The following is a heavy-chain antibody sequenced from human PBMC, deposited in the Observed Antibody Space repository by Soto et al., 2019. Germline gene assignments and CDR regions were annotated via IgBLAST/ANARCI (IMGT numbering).Heavy chain of an antibody. CDR2: ITGSSGST. D-gene: IGHD6-25*01. CDR1: GFIFSSHA. V-gene: IGHV3-23*01. CDR3: AKGDIAAAGILGY. J-gene: IGHJ4*02. Sequence: GGSLRLSCVASGFIFSSHAMSWVRQAPRKGLEWVSTITGSSGSTYYADSVKGRFTISRDNSKTSLFVQMNSLRDEDTAVYYCAKGDIAAAGILGYWGRGTLVTVYS.